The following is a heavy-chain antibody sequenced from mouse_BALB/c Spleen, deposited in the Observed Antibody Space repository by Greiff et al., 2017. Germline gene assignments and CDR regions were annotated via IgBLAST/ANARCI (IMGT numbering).Heavy chain of an antibody. D-gene: IGHD2-12*01. V-gene: IGHV1-54*03. CDR3: ARGEDYSYAMDY. J-gene: IGHJ4*01. CDR2: INPGSGGT. Sequence: VQLQQSGAELVRPGTSVKVSCKASGYAFTNYLIEWVKQRPGQGLEWIGVINPGSGGTNYNEKFKGKATLTADKSSSTAYMQLSSLTSDDSAVYFCARGEDYSYAMDYWGQGTSVTVSS. CDR1: GYAFTNYL.